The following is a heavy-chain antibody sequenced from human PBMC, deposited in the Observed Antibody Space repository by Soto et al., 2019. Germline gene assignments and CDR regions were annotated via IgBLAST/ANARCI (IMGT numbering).Heavy chain of an antibody. Sequence: EVHLLESGGGLVQPGGSLRLSCVVSGFTFSSYAMNWVRQAPGKGLEWVSTISAGGGNTNYSDSVKGRFTISRDKSKNTLYLQMNSLRDEDTAVYYCAKGGSWYPRFDDWGQGTLVTVSS. CDR1: GFTFSSYA. CDR2: ISAGGGNT. V-gene: IGHV3-23*01. D-gene: IGHD6-13*01. CDR3: AKGGSWYPRFDD. J-gene: IGHJ4*02.